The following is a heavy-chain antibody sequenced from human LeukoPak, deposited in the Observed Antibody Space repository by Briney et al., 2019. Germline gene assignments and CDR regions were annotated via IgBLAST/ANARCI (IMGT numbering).Heavy chain of an antibody. J-gene: IGHJ6*02. CDR1: GYTFTNYD. CDR3: AGRRYCTGGSCIYCYVMDV. V-gene: IGHV1-8*01. CDR2: MNPNSGNT. Sequence: ASVKVSCKASGYTFTNYDINWVRQATGQGLEWMGWMNPNSGNTGYAQKFQGRVTMTRNTSISTAYMELSSLRSEDTAVYYCAGRRYCTGGSCIYCYVMDVWGQGTTVTVSS. D-gene: IGHD2-15*01.